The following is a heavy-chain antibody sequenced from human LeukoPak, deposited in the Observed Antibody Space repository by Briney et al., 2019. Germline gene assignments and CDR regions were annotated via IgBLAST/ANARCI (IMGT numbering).Heavy chain of an antibody. CDR1: GGSIISNY. V-gene: IGHV4-4*07. CDR2: IYGSGIT. CDR3: ARLKFYDSTGYSPGYYMDV. D-gene: IGHD3-22*01. Sequence: SETPSLTCTVSGGSIISNYWSWIRQSAGTGLEWIGRIYGSGITDYNPSLKSRVTMSLDTSRKQFSLRLTSVTAADTAVYYCARLKFYDSTGYSPGYYMDVWGKGTTVSVFS. J-gene: IGHJ6*03.